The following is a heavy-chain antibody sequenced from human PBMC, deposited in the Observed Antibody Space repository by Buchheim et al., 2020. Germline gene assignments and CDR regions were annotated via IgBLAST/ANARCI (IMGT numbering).Heavy chain of an antibody. Sequence: QVHLQESGPGLVKPLETLSLTCTVSGGSITSNYWSWVRQPPGKTLEWIGYIHHSGDTSYNPSLNSRVTISLDTSKNQFSLNLRSLTAADTAVYYCARHLPGPYDYWGQGIL. CDR3: ARHLPGPYDY. CDR2: IHHSGDT. J-gene: IGHJ4*02. V-gene: IGHV4-59*12. CDR1: GGSITSNY.